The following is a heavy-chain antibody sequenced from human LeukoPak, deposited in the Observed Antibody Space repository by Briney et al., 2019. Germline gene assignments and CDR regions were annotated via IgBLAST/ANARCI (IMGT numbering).Heavy chain of an antibody. CDR3: ARVPVTIFGEYYFDY. CDR1: GGSISSSSYY. J-gene: IGHJ4*02. CDR2: IYYSGST. Sequence: SETLSLTCTVSGGSISSSSYYWGWIRQPPGQGLEWIGSIYYSGSTYYNPSLKSRVTISVDTSKNQFSLKLSSVTAADTAVYYCARVPVTIFGEYYFDYWGQGTLVTVSS. D-gene: IGHD3-3*01. V-gene: IGHV4-39*07.